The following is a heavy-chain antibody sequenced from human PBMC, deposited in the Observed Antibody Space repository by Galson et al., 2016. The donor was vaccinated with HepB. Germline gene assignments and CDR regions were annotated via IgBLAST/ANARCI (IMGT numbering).Heavy chain of an antibody. D-gene: IGHD4-17*01. CDR3: ARDFDSGHYRFDC. CDR2: VYSNGNT. Sequence: LSLTCTVSGDSISSGGYYWNWIRQHPGKGLEWIGNVYSNGNTYFNPSLETRVTISVDTSNNQFSLKLSSVTAAGAAMYYCARDFDSGHYRFDCWGRGTLVTVSS. J-gene: IGHJ4*02. CDR1: GDSISSGGYY. V-gene: IGHV4-31*03.